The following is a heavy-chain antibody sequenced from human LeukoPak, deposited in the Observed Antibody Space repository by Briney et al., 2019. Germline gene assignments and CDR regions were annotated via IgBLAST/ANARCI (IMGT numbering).Heavy chain of an antibody. CDR2: IKQDGSEK. D-gene: IGHD5-18*01. J-gene: IGHJ4*02. CDR1: GFTFSSYW. CDR3: AREQSYGYFSCFDY. Sequence: GGSLRLSCAASGFTFSSYWMSWVRQAPGKGLEWVANIKQDGSEKYYVDSVKGRFTISRDNAKNSLYLQMNSLLAEHTAVYYCAREQSYGYFSCFDYWGQGTLVTVSS. V-gene: IGHV3-7*04.